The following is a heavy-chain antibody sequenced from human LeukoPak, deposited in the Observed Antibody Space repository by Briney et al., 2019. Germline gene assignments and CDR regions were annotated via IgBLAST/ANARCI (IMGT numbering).Heavy chain of an antibody. Sequence: PGGSLRLSCAASGFTFSSYNMNWVRQAPEKGLEWVSSISSSSNCIYYADSVKGRFTISRDNAKNSLYLQMHSLRAEGSALYYCARESDGDYYFDYWGQGTLVTVSS. J-gene: IGHJ4*02. CDR1: GFTFSSYN. D-gene: IGHD4-17*01. CDR2: ISSSSNCI. V-gene: IGHV3-21*01. CDR3: ARESDGDYYFDY.